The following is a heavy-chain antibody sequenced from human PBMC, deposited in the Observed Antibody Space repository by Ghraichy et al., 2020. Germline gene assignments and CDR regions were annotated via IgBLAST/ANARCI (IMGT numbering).Heavy chain of an antibody. CDR2: INPNSGDT. CDR3: ARFDCNATRCYPFDY. Sequence: ASVKVSCKASGYIFTGYYMYWVRQAPGQGLEWMGWINPNSGDTNYAQEFQGRVTMTRDTSINTAYMELSRLRSDDTAVYSCARFDCNATRCYPFDYWGQGTLVTVSS. D-gene: IGHD2-2*01. CDR1: GYIFTGYY. J-gene: IGHJ4*02. V-gene: IGHV1-2*02.